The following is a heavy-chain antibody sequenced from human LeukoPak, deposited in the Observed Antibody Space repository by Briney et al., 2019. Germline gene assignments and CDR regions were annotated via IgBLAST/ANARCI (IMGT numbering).Heavy chain of an antibody. Sequence: GGSLRLSCAASGLYVGRYWMSWVRQAPGEGLEWVANIKQDESENDYVDSVKGRFTISRDNAKNSLYLQMNSLRAEDTAVYYCARDRDDAAFDIWGQGTMVTVSS. V-gene: IGHV3-7*01. CDR2: IKQDESEN. CDR3: ARDRDDAAFDI. J-gene: IGHJ3*02. D-gene: IGHD3-16*01. CDR1: GLYVGRYW.